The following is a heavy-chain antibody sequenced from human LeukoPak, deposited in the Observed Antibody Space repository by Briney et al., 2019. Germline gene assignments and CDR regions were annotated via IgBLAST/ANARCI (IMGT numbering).Heavy chain of an antibody. D-gene: IGHD6-19*01. V-gene: IGHV5-51*01. J-gene: IGHJ4*02. Sequence: GESLKISCKGSGYTFASYWIAWVRQMPGSGLEWMGIIYPGDSDTRYSPSFQGQVTISADKSINTAYLQWSSLKASDTAMYYCARQIADSSGPIDYWGQGALVTVSS. CDR1: GYTFASYW. CDR2: IYPGDSDT. CDR3: ARQIADSSGPIDY.